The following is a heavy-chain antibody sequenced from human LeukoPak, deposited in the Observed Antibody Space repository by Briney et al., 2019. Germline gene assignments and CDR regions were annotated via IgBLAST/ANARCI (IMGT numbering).Heavy chain of an antibody. CDR3: ARRIYYSDSWRGFDY. CDR1: GYRFASYW. V-gene: IGHV5-51*01. D-gene: IGHD1-26*01. CDR2: MYPGDSDT. J-gene: IGHJ4*02. Sequence: GESLKISCKGSGYRFASYWIAWMRQTPGKGLEWIGIMYPGDSDTRYNAPFQGQVTVSADKSDSTAYLQWSSLQASDTAIYYCARRIYYSDSWRGFDYWGQGTPVTVSS.